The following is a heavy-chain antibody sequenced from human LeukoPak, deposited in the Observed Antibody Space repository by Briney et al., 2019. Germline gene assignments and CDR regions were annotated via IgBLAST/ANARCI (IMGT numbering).Heavy chain of an antibody. Sequence: SETLSLTCTVSGGSISSGGYYWSWIRQHPGKGLEWIGYIYYSGSTYYNPSLKSRVTISVDTSKNQFSPKLSSVTAADTAVYYCARGNLKSPYSSGWYHWGQGTLVTVSS. CDR2: IYYSGST. CDR1: GGSISSGGYY. CDR3: ARGNLKSPYSSGWYH. J-gene: IGHJ4*02. V-gene: IGHV4-31*03. D-gene: IGHD6-19*01.